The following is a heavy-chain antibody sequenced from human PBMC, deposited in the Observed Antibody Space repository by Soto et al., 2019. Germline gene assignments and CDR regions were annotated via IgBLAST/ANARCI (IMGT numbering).Heavy chain of an antibody. Sequence: VQLVESGGGLVQPGGSLRLSCAASGFTFSDYYMSWIRQAPGKGLEWVSYISSSSSYTNYADSVKGRFTISRDNAKNSLYLQMNSLRAEDTAVYYCARIALGYCSSTSCLYFDLWGRGTLVTVSS. CDR1: GFTFSDYY. D-gene: IGHD2-2*01. J-gene: IGHJ2*01. V-gene: IGHV3-11*06. CDR3: ARIALGYCSSTSCLYFDL. CDR2: ISSSSSYT.